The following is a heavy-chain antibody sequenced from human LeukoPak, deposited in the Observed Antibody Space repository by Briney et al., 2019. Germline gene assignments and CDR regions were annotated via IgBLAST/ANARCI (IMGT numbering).Heavy chain of an antibody. Sequence: SETLSLTCAVYGGSFSGYYWSWIRQPPGKGLEWIGEINHSGSTNYNPSLKSRVTISVDTSKNQFSLKLSSVTAADTAVYYCARVRDTAMGFDYWGQGTLVTVSS. CDR1: GGSFSGYY. V-gene: IGHV4-34*01. J-gene: IGHJ4*02. CDR2: INHSGST. CDR3: ARVRDTAMGFDY. D-gene: IGHD5-18*01.